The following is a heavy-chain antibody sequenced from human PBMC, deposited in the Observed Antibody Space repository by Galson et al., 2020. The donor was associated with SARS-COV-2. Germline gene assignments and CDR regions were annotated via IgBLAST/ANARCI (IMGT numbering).Heavy chain of an antibody. D-gene: IGHD2-8*01. V-gene: IGHV1-69*13. Sequence: SVKVSCKASGGTFSSYAISWVRQAPGQGLEWMGGIIPIFGTANYAQKFQGRVTITADESTSTAYMELSSLRSEDTAVYYCARDSGSMVYAIRQDGYYYGMDVWGQGTTVTVSS. J-gene: IGHJ6*02. CDR2: IIPIFGTA. CDR1: GGTFSSYA. CDR3: ARDSGSMVYAIRQDGYYYGMDV.